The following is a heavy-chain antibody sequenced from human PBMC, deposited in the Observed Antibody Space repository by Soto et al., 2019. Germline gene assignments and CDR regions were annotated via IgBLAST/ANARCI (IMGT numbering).Heavy chain of an antibody. J-gene: IGHJ4*02. Sequence: ASLKVSCKASGYTFTGYYMHCVRQAPGQGLEWMGWINPNSGGTNYAQKFQGWVTMTRDTSISTAYMELSRLRSDDTAVYYCARGVRTAAAGIGCEYWGQGTLVTVSS. CDR3: ARGVRTAAAGIGCEY. CDR2: INPNSGGT. V-gene: IGHV1-2*04. D-gene: IGHD6-13*01. CDR1: GYTFTGYY.